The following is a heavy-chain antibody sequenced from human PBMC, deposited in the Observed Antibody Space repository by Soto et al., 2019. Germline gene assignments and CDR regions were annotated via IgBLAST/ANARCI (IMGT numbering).Heavy chain of an antibody. V-gene: IGHV3-21*01. J-gene: IGHJ4*02. D-gene: IGHD5-18*01. CDR2: ISGSSTYI. CDR3: ATAPRGYNYGGYFDY. Sequence: EVQLVESGGGLVKPGGSLRLSCAASGFTFSTYTMNWVRQAPGKGLEWVSSISGSSTYIYYADSVKGRFTISRDNAKNSLYLQMNCLRGEDTAVYYCATAPRGYNYGGYFDYWGQGTLVTVSS. CDR1: GFTFSTYT.